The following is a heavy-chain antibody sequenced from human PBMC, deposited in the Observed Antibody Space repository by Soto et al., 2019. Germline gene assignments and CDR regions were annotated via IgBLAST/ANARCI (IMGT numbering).Heavy chain of an antibody. Sequence: QVKLVKSGAEVTKPGSSVNVSCKASGGTLISYAIIWVRQAPGQGLEWRGGIIPIFGTANYAQKFQGGVTNHAAKSTSIADMERSNRRSGETAVYYCASRGGDYSSGCYFAYWGQGTLVTVS. V-gene: IGHV1-69*06. CDR1: GGTLISYA. CDR3: ASRGGDYSSGCYFAY. D-gene: IGHD6-19*01. CDR2: IIPIFGTA. J-gene: IGHJ4*02.